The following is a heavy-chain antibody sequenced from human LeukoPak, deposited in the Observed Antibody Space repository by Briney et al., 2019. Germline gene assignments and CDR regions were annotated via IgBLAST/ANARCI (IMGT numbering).Heavy chain of an antibody. D-gene: IGHD2-8*01. CDR1: GFTFSNYA. V-gene: IGHV3-23*01. Sequence: GGSQRLSCAASGFTFSNYAMSWVRRAPGEGLKWVSGNSGCGGRTYYADSVKGRFTISRDNSKNMLYLQMNSLRAEDTAVFYCAKDPYNMAVDKTNGWFDPWGQGTLVTVSS. CDR2: NSGCGGRT. CDR3: AKDPYNMAVDKTNGWFDP. J-gene: IGHJ5*02.